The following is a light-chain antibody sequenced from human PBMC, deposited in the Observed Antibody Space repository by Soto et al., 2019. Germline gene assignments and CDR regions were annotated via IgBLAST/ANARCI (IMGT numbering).Light chain of an antibody. J-gene: IGLJ2*01. V-gene: IGLV1-47*01. Sequence: QSVLTQPPSASGTPGQRVTISCSGSSSNIGSNYVYWYQQLPGSTPKLLIYRNDHRPSGVPARFSASKSATTASLAISALRPEDDADYHCAAWDDSLSAVVFGGGTKLTVL. CDR3: AAWDDSLSAVV. CDR1: SSNIGSNY. CDR2: RND.